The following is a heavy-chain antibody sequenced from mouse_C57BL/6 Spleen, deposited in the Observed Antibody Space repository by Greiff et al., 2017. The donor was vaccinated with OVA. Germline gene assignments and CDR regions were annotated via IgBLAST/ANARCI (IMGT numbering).Heavy chain of an antibody. CDR3: AVDSSGYLYFDY. J-gene: IGHJ2*01. D-gene: IGHD3-2*02. V-gene: IGHV1-64*01. Sequence: QVQLQQPGAELVKPGASVKLSCKASGYTFTSYWMHWVKQRPGQGLEWIGMIHPNSGSTNYNEKFKSKATLTVDKSSSTAYMQLSSLTSEDSAVYYCAVDSSGYLYFDYWGQGTTLTVSS. CDR2: IHPNSGST. CDR1: GYTFTSYW.